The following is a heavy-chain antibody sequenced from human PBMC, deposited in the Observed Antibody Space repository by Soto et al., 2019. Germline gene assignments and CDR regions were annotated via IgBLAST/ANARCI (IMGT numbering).Heavy chain of an antibody. Sequence: GGSLRLSCAASGFTFSSYAMRWVRQAPGKGLEWVSAVSGSGGSTYYADSVKGRFTISRDNSKNTLYLQMNSLRAEDTAVYYCARSPSMVGATTPTFGYWGQGTLVTVSS. D-gene: IGHD1-26*01. J-gene: IGHJ4*02. V-gene: IGHV3-23*01. CDR3: ARSPSMVGATTPTFGY. CDR1: GFTFSSYA. CDR2: VSGSGGST.